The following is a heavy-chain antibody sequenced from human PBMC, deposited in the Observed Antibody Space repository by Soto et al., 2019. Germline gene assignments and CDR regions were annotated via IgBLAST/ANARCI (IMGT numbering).Heavy chain of an antibody. CDR2: ISGSGGST. Sequence: GGSLRLSCAASGFTFSSYAMSWVRQAPGKGLEWVSAISGSGGSTYYADSVKGRFTISRDNSKNTLYLQVNSLRAEDTAVYYCARDRYGDPLWGQDDFDYWGQGTLVTVSS. V-gene: IGHV3-23*01. D-gene: IGHD4-17*01. CDR3: ARDRYGDPLWGQDDFDY. CDR1: GFTFSSYA. J-gene: IGHJ4*02.